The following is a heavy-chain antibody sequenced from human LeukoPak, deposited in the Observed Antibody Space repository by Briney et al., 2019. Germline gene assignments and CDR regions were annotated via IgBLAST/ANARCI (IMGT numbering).Heavy chain of an antibody. CDR2: ISDGSRDT. J-gene: IGHJ4*02. D-gene: IGHD5-12*01. CDR1: GFPFISNY. Sequence: PGGSLRLSCAASGFPFISNYMSWARPAPGKGLEWVSTISDGSRDTHYAGSVKGRFTISSDDSQNIVYLQMDSLRAEDTALYYCTTRLRNHFDYWGQGTQVTVSS. V-gene: IGHV3-23*01. CDR3: TTRLRNHFDY.